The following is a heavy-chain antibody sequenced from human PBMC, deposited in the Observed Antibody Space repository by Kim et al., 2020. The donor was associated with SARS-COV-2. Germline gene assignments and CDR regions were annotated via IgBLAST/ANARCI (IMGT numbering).Heavy chain of an antibody. V-gene: IGHV1-3*01. D-gene: IGHD2-8*01. Sequence: ASVKVSCRASGFTFTSYAMHWVRQAPGQRLEWMGWINSGNGDTKYSQKFQGRVTITRDTSASTAYMELSSLRSEDTAVYYCALAMLYAPWGWFDPWGQGT. CDR2: INSGNGDT. CDR1: GFTFTSYA. J-gene: IGHJ5*02. CDR3: ALAMLYAPWGWFDP.